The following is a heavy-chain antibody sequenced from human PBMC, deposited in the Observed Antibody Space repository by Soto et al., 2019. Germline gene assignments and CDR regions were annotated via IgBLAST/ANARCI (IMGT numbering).Heavy chain of an antibody. J-gene: IGHJ4*02. V-gene: IGHV1-46*01. CDR1: GDTVTGFL. Sequence: AAMNGSRKASGDTVTGFLMDSVRHGPRKGLEWMGIINPSGGSKSYAQKFQGRVTMTRDTSTSTVYMELSSLRSEDTAVYYCARDPSCTNGVCRDYWGQGTLVTVSS. D-gene: IGHD2-8*01. CDR2: INPSGGSK. CDR3: ARDPSCTNGVCRDY.